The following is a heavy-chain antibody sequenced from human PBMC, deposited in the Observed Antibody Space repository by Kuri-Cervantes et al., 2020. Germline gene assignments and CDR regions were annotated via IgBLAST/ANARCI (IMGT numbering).Heavy chain of an antibody. V-gene: IGHV4-38-2*01. CDR3: ARRGTYISSSDFDY. D-gene: IGHD6-6*01. J-gene: IGHJ4*02. CDR2: IYHSGST. Sequence: SETLSLTCAVSGYSISSGYYWGWIRQPPGKGLEWIGSIYHSGSTYYNPSLKSRVTIAVSTSKNQFSLKLTSVTAADTAVYYCARRGTYISSSDFDYWGQGTLVTVSS. CDR1: GYSISSGYY.